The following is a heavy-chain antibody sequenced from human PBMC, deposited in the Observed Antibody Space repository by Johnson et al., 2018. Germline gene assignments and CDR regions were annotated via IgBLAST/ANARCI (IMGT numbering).Heavy chain of an antibody. J-gene: IGHJ3*02. Sequence: EVQLVESGGGLAQPGGSLRLSCAASGFMFSRYGLHWVRQAPGKGLEYVSAISGNGAITYYADSVKGRFTISRDNSKNTLFLQMGSLRVEDTALYYCARSLRTKWEGALDIWGQGTMVTVSS. CDR3: ARSLRTKWEGALDI. CDR1: GFMFSRYG. D-gene: IGHD1-26*01. CDR2: ISGNGAIT. V-gene: IGHV3-64*07.